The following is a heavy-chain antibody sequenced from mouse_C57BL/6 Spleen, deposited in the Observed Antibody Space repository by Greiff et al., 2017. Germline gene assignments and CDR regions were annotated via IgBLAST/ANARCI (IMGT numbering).Heavy chain of an antibody. V-gene: IGHV1-81*01. CDR3: AGYYGSYGGYYAMDY. Sequence: VQLQESGAELVRPGASVKLSCKASGYTFTSYGISWVKQRPGQGLEWIGEIYPRSGNTYYNEKFKGKATLTADKSSSTAYMELRSLTSEDSAVYFCAGYYGSYGGYYAMDYWGQGTSVTVAT. CDR2: IYPRSGNT. D-gene: IGHD2-1*01. J-gene: IGHJ4*01. CDR1: GYTFTSYG.